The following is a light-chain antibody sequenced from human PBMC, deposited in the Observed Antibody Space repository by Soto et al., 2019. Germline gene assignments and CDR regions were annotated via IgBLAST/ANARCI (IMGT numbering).Light chain of an antibody. V-gene: IGLV4-69*01. J-gene: IGLJ3*02. Sequence: QLVLTQSPSASASLGASVKLTCTLRSGHSNYAIAWHQQQPEKGPRYLMKVNSDGSHNKGDGIPDRFSGSSSGAERYLTISSLQSEDEADYYCQTWGTGIRVFGGGTKVTVL. CDR1: SGHSNYA. CDR2: VNSDGSH. CDR3: QTWGTGIRV.